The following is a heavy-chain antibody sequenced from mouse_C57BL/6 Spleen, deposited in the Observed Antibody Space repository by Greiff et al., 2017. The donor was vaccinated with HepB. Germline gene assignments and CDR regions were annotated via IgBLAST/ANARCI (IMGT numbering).Heavy chain of an antibody. CDR1: GFTFSSYT. Sequence: EVKVVESGGGLVKPGGSLKLSCAASGFTFSSYTMSWVRQTPEKRLEWVATISGGGGNTYYPDSVKGRFTISRDNAKNTLYLQMSSLRSEDTALYYCARRGRYGYDEGFAYWGQGTLVTVSA. CDR3: ARRGRYGYDEGFAY. D-gene: IGHD2-2*01. CDR2: ISGGGGNT. J-gene: IGHJ3*01. V-gene: IGHV5-9*01.